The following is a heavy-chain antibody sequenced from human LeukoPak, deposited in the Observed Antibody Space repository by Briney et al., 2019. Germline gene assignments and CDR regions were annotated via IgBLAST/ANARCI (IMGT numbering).Heavy chain of an antibody. CDR2: RQPGNVS. CDR1: GFGVSSNH. J-gene: IGHJ4*02. V-gene: IGHV3-53*01. D-gene: IGHD3-22*01. CDR3: ARERDYDTYFDY. Sequence: GGSLRLSCAVSGFGVSSNHVAWVRQAPGKGLERVSVRQPGNVSYYADSVKGRFTTSADSSKNSLYLQMNSLRSEDTALYYCARERDYDTYFDYWGQGTLVTVSS.